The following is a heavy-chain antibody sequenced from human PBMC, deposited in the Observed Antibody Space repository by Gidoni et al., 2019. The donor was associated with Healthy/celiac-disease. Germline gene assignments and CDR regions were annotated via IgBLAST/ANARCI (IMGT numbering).Heavy chain of an antibody. CDR1: GYTLTELS. CDR2: CDPEDGET. D-gene: IGHD3-3*01. CDR3: ATVTYYDFWSGYYRLTNWFDP. J-gene: IGHJ5*02. Sequence: QVQLVQSGAEVKKPGASVTVSCKVSGYTLTELSIHWVRQAPGKGLEWMGGCDPEDGETIYAQKFQGRVTMTEDTSTDTADMELSSLRSKDTAMYYWATVTYYDFWSGYYRLTNWFDPWGQGTLVTVSS. V-gene: IGHV1-24*01.